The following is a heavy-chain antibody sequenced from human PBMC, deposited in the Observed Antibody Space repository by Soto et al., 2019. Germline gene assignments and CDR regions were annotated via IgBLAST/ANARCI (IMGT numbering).Heavy chain of an antibody. CDR3: ARGTVYVPFLFPCLDV. V-gene: IGHV4-34*01. CDR2: INQSGST. CDR1: GESLSAYF. Sequence: QVHLQQWGAGLLRPSETLSLTCAVYGESLSAYFWTWIRQPPGKGLERIGEINQSGSTNYNPSLKSRLTMSADTSKIHFSLKGTSVTAADTSVYYCARGTVYVPFLFPCLDVWGQGTTVTVSS. D-gene: IGHD3-10*02. J-gene: IGHJ6*02.